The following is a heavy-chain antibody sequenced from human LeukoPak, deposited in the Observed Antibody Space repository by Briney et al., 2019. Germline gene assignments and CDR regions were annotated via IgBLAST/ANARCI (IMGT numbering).Heavy chain of an antibody. CDR3: ARSLQYSSSWYAGDAFDI. Sequence: PGGSLRLSCAASGFTFSSYSMNWVRQAPGKWLEWVSYISSSSNHIYYADSVKGRFIISRDNAKSSLYLQMNSLRAEDTAVYYCARSLQYSSSWYAGDAFDIWGQGTMVTVSS. D-gene: IGHD6-13*01. CDR1: GFTFSSYS. CDR2: ISSSSNHI. V-gene: IGHV3-21*01. J-gene: IGHJ3*02.